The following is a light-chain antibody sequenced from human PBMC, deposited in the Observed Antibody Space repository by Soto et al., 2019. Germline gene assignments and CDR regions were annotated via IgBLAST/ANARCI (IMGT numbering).Light chain of an antibody. CDR3: QHFGSSRLT. V-gene: IGKV3-20*01. CDR2: GAS. J-gene: IGKJ4*01. CDR1: QSLSSSY. Sequence: EIVLTQSPGTLSLSPGERATLSCRASQSLSSSYLAWYQQAPGQAPSLLIYGASSRATGIPDRFSVSGSGTDFTLTISRLEPEDFAVYYCQHFGSSRLTFGRGTKV.